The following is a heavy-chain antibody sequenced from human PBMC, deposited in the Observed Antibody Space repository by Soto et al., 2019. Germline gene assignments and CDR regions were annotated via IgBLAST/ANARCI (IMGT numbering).Heavy chain of an antibody. CDR1: GGSLSGYY. Sequence: QVQLQKWGAGLLKPSETLSLNCAVNGGSLSGYYWSWIRQPPGKGLEWIGEIKDGGYTNYSPSLKSRATISSYTSNNQFSLRLNSVTAADTGLYYCARGQEGVVATHWDQGALVTVSS. CDR2: IKDGGYT. J-gene: IGHJ4*02. CDR3: ARGQEGVVATH. V-gene: IGHV4-34*01. D-gene: IGHD5-12*01.